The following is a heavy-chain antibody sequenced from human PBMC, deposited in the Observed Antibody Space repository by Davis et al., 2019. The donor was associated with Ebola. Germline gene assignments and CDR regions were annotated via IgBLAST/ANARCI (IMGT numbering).Heavy chain of an antibody. D-gene: IGHD6-13*01. J-gene: IGHJ6*02. CDR1: GGSFSGYY. CDR2: INHSGST. CDR3: ARGYSSSWYTKGIVDV. V-gene: IGHV4-34*01. Sequence: MPSETLSLTCAVYGGSFSGYYWSWIRQPPGQGLEWIGEINHSGSTNYNPSLKSRVTISVDTSKNQFSLKLSSVTAADTAVYYCARGYSSSWYTKGIVDVWGQGTTVTVSS.